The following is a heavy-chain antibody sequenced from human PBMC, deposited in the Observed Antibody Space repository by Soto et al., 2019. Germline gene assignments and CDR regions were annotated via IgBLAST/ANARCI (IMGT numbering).Heavy chain of an antibody. CDR1: GGSVSGYY. V-gene: IGHV4-4*07. CDR2: IYSRGSS. J-gene: IGHJ3*02. D-gene: IGHD1-26*01. CDR3: ARAKGGSARSFDI. Sequence: QVQLQESGPGLVKPSETLSLTCIVSGGSVSGYYWNWIRQPAGKGLEWIGRIYSRGSSNHNPSLKSRVTMSADTSQNQCSLKLWSLTAADTAGYYWARAKGGSARSFDIWGEGTMVIVSS.